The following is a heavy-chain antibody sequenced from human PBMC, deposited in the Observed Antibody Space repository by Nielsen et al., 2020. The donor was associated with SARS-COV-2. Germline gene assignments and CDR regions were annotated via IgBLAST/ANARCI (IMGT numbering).Heavy chain of an antibody. CDR2: IKQDGGEK. D-gene: IGHD2-21*01. CDR1: GFTFSSYA. Sequence: GESLKISCAASGFTFSSYAMSWVRQAPGKGLEWVANIKQDGGEKYYVDSVKGRFTISRDNAKNSLYLQMNSLRAEDTAVYYCARFFSGYSMKRFDHWGQGTLVTVSS. J-gene: IGHJ4*02. CDR3: ARFFSGYSMKRFDH. V-gene: IGHV3-7*01.